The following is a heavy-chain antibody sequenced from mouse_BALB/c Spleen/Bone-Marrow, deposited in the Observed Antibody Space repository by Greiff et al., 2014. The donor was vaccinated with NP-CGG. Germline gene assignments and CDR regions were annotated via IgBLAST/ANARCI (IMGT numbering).Heavy chain of an antibody. CDR3: AKHDTTVVLDY. CDR2: IWGGGIT. V-gene: IGHV2-6-5*01. D-gene: IGHD1-1*01. CDR1: GFSLTDYG. J-gene: IGHJ2*01. Sequence: QVQLKESGPGLVAPSQSLSITCTVSGFSLTDYGVSWIRQPPGKGLEWLGVIWGGGITYYNSTLKSRLSISKDNSKSQVFLKMNSLQTYDTAMYYCAKHDTTVVLDYWGQGTTLTVSS.